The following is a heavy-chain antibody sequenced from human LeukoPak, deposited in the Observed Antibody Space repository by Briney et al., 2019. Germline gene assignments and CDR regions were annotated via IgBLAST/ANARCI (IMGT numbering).Heavy chain of an antibody. D-gene: IGHD3-16*01. CDR2: ISDYP. J-gene: IGHJ6*02. V-gene: IGHV3-23*05. CDR1: GFIFNTFA. CDR3: TKDSQGSYDGFWYGTYGMDV. Sequence: GGSLRLSCVASGFIFNTFALTWIRQDPGKGLEWVSTISDYPHYADSVRGRFTISRDNSRKTVFLQMNSLTPEDAATYYCTKDSQGSYDGFWYGTYGMDVWGQGTTVTVSS.